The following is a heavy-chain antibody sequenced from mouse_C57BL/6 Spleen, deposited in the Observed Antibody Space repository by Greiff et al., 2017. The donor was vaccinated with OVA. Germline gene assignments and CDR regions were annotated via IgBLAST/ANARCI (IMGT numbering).Heavy chain of an antibody. CDR1: GYAFSSSW. V-gene: IGHV1-82*01. Sequence: LQESGPELVKPGASVKISCKASGYAFSSSWMNWVKQRPGQGLEWIGRIYPGDGDTNYNGKFKGKATLTADKSSSTAYMQLSSLTSADSAVYFCAGSDYGDYYYAMDYWGQGTSVTVSS. CDR2: IYPGDGDT. CDR3: AGSDYGDYYYAMDY. J-gene: IGHJ4*01. D-gene: IGHD2-4*01.